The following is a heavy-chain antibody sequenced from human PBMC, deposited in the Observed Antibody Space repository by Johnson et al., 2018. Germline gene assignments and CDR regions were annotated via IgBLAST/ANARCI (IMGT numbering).Heavy chain of an antibody. CDR2: ISSDGSTI. Sequence: QDQLVQSGGGVVQPGRSLRLSCAASGFTFSSYAMHWVRQAPGKGLEWVAVISSDGSTIYYADSVKGRFTTSRDHAKNPLYPQRNSLRAEDTAVYYCARSRGMREYFQHWGQGTLVTVSS. CDR3: ARSRGMREYFQH. D-gene: IGHD3-22*01. V-gene: IGHV3-30*14. J-gene: IGHJ1*01. CDR1: GFTFSSYA.